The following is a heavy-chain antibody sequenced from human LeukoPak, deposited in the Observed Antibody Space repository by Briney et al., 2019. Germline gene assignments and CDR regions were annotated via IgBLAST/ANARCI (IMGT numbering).Heavy chain of an antibody. CDR3: AKFVVRGGFDY. J-gene: IGHJ4*02. V-gene: IGHV3-74*01. Sequence: GGSLRLSCAASGFTFSSYWMHWVRQAPGKGLVWVSRINSDGSSTSYADSVKGRFTISRDNAKNTLYLQMNSLRAEDTAVYYCAKFVVRGGFDYWGQGTLVTVSS. CDR2: INSDGSST. D-gene: IGHD3-10*01. CDR1: GFTFSSYW.